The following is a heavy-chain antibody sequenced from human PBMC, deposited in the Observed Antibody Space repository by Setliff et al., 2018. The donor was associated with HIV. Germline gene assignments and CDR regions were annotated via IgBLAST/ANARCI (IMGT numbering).Heavy chain of an antibody. CDR3: ARYCSGGSCYN. CDR1: GFTVSSNY. CDR2: IYSGGST. V-gene: IGHV3-53*01. Sequence: PGGSLRLSCAASGFTVSSNYMSWVRQAPGKGLECVSVIYSGGSTYYADSVKGRFTISRGNSKNTLYLQMNSLRAEDTAMYHRARYCSGGSCYNWGQGTLVTVSS. D-gene: IGHD2-15*01. J-gene: IGHJ4*02.